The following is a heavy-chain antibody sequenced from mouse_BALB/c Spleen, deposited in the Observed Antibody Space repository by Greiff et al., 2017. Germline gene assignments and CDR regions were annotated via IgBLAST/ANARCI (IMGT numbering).Heavy chain of an antibody. V-gene: IGHV1-4*02. CDR1: GYTFTSYT. J-gene: IGHJ2*01. CDR3: ARLKGYYYGSSYGYFDY. Sequence: QVQLKESAAELARPGASVKMSCKASGYTFTSYTMHWVKQRPGQGLEWIGYINPSSGYTEYNQKFKDKTTLTADKSSSTAYMQLSSLTSGDSAVYYCARLKGYYYGSSYGYFDYWGQGTTLTVSS. D-gene: IGHD1-1*01. CDR2: INPSSGYT.